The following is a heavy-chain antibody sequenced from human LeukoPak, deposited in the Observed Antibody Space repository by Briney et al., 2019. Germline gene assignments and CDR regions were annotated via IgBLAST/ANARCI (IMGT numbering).Heavy chain of an antibody. V-gene: IGHV3-23*01. Sequence: QPGGSLRLSCAASGFTLSSYAVSWVRQAPGKGLEWVSAISGSGGSTYYADSVKGRFTISRDNSKNTLYLQMNSLRAEDTAVYYCAKEIWVYDSSGYYAYFDYWGQGTLVTVSS. J-gene: IGHJ4*02. CDR3: AKEIWVYDSSGYYAYFDY. D-gene: IGHD3-22*01. CDR1: GFTLSSYA. CDR2: ISGSGGST.